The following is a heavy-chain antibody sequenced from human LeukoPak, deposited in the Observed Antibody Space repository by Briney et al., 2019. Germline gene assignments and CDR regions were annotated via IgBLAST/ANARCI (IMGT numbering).Heavy chain of an antibody. CDR1: GFTFSSYW. CDR2: IKQDGSEK. J-gene: IGHJ4*02. D-gene: IGHD1-14*01. V-gene: IGHV3-7*01. Sequence: TGRSLRLSCAASGFTFSSYWMSWVRQAPGKGLEWVANIKQDGSEKYYVDSVKGRFTISRDNAKNSLYLQMNSLRAEDTAVYYCTGVTAYYFDYWGQGTLVTVSS. CDR3: TGVTAYYFDY.